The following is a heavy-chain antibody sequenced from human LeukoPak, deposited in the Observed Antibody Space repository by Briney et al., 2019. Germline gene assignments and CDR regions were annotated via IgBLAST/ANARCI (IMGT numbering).Heavy chain of an antibody. Sequence: GGSLRLSCAASGFTFSENNVHWVRQAPGKGLEWVALLSNDGNSYAYADSVKGRFTLSGDKSKTTLYLQMNSLRAEDTAVYYCARDRSGFYSVDYWGQGTLVTVSS. CDR2: LSNDGNSY. CDR3: ARDRSGFYSVDY. V-gene: IGHV3-30-3*01. CDR1: GFTFSENN. J-gene: IGHJ4*02. D-gene: IGHD5-12*01.